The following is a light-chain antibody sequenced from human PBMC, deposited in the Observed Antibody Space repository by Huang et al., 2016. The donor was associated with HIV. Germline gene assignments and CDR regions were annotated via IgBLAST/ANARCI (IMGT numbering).Light chain of an antibody. CDR2: KVS. CDR3: MQGTHWPPT. V-gene: IGKV2-30*01. CDR1: ESLVYTDGNTY. Sequence: DVELTQSPLSLPVTLGQPASISCRSSESLVYTDGNTYLNWFHQRPGQPPRRLIFKVSERDSGVPARISGRGSGTDFTLEISSVEAGDVGLYFCMQGTHWPPTFGQGTKVEFK. J-gene: IGKJ1*01.